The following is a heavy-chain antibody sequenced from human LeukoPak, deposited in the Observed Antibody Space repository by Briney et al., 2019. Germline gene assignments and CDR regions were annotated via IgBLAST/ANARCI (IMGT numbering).Heavy chain of an antibody. Sequence: SETLSLTCTVSGGSISSYDWSWIRQPPGKGLEWIGYIYYSGTTNYNPSLKSRVTISVDTSKNQFSLKLSSVTAADTAVYYCARDFRSPNYYYYMDVWGKGTTVTVSS. J-gene: IGHJ6*03. CDR3: ARDFRSPNYYYYMDV. CDR2: IYYSGTT. V-gene: IGHV4-59*01. CDR1: GGSISSYD.